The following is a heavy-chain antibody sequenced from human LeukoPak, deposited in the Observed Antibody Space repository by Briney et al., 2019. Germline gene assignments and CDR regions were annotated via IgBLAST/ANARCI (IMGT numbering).Heavy chain of an antibody. CDR3: AKEEAAADNSIFDH. V-gene: IGHV3-23*01. Sequence: GGSLRLSCAASGFTFSLYAMSWVRQAPGKGLEWVSTFSGDNTYYADSVKGRFTISRDNSKNTLYLQMNSLRAEDTAMYYCAKEEAAADNSIFDHWGQGTLVTVPS. CDR2: FSGDNT. J-gene: IGHJ4*02. D-gene: IGHD6-13*01. CDR1: GFTFSLYA.